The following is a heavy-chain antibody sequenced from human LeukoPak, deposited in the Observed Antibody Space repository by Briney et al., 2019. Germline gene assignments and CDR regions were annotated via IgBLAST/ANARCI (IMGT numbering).Heavy chain of an antibody. Sequence: SETLSLTCTVSGGSISGNYWSWIRQPAGKGLEWIGRISNSGSTNYNPSLKSRVTMSVDTAKNQFSLKLSSVTAADTAVYDCARAGSGSFYYFDYWGQATLVTVSS. D-gene: IGHD3-22*01. CDR2: ISNSGST. V-gene: IGHV4-4*07. J-gene: IGHJ4*02. CDR1: GGSISGNY. CDR3: ARAGSGSFYYFDY.